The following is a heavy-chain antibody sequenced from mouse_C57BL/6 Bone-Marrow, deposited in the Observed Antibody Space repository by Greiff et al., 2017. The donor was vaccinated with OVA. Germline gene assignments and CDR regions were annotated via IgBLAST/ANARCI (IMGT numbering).Heavy chain of an antibody. V-gene: IGHV2-5*01. CDR1: GFSLTSYG. J-gene: IGHJ3*01. D-gene: IGHD2-5*01. CDR3: AKMAYYSNRGFAY. CDR2: IWRGGST. Sequence: VQLVESGPGLVQPSQSLSITCTVSGFSLTSYGVHWVRQSPGKGLEWLGVIWRGGSTDYNAAFMSRLSITKDNSKSQVFFKMNSLQADDTAIYYCAKMAYYSNRGFAYWGQGTLVTVSA.